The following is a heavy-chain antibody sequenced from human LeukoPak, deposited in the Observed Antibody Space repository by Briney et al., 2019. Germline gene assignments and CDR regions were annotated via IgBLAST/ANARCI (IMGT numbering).Heavy chain of an antibody. J-gene: IGHJ4*02. CDR3: ARGAPHVN. CDR2: ISSDGRYI. Sequence: PGGSLRLSCAASGFTFSSYEMNWVRQAPGKGLEWVSSISSDGRYIYYVDSVKGRFTISRDNAKNSLYLQMSSLRAEDTAVYYCARGAPHVNWGLGTLVTISS. CDR1: GFTFSSYE. V-gene: IGHV3-21*01. D-gene: IGHD1-26*01.